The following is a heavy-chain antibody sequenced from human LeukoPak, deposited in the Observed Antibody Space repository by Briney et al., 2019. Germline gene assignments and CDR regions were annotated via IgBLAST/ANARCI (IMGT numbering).Heavy chain of an antibody. Sequence: GGSLRLSCTASGFTFGDYAMSWFRQAPGKGLEWVGFIRSKAYGGTTEYAASVKGRFTISRDDSKSIAYLQMNSLKTEDTAVYYCSYSGGSLNWFDPWGQGTLVTVSS. D-gene: IGHD2-15*01. V-gene: IGHV3-49*03. CDR2: IRSKAYGGTT. CDR1: GFTFGDYA. J-gene: IGHJ5*02. CDR3: SYSGGSLNWFDP.